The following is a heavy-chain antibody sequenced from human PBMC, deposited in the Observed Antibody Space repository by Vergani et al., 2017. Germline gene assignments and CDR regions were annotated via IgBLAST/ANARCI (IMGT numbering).Heavy chain of an antibody. CDR3: AKTGVSAPDAFDI. CDR1: GFTFSSYS. V-gene: IGHV3-48*01. J-gene: IGHJ3*02. D-gene: IGHD2-2*01. Sequence: EVQLVESGGGLVQPGGSLRLSCAASGFTFSSYSKNWVRQAPGKGLEWVSSISSSSSTIYYADSVKGRFTISRDNAKNSLYLQMNSLRAEDTAVYYCAKTGVSAPDAFDIWGQGTMVTVSS. CDR2: ISSSSSTI.